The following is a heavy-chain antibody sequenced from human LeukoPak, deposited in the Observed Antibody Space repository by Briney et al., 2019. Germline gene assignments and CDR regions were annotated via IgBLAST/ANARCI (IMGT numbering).Heavy chain of an antibody. Sequence: ASVTVSCKASGYSFIGYYMHWVRQPPGQGLEWMGWINPNSGCTDYAQKFQGRLTMNRDTSISTVYMELSMLRSDETVVYFCVRFKNRGSDFDVFDMWSQGTMVTVSS. D-gene: IGHD2-21*01. V-gene: IGHV1-2*02. J-gene: IGHJ3*02. CDR1: GYSFIGYY. CDR2: INPNSGCT. CDR3: VRFKNRGSDFDVFDM.